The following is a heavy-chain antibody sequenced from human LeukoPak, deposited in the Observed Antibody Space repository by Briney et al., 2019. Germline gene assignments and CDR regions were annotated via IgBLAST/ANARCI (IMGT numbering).Heavy chain of an antibody. V-gene: IGHV3-48*03. CDR2: ISSSGRTI. J-gene: IGHJ3*02. D-gene: IGHD6-6*01. CDR1: GFTFTIYT. CDR3: ARLYSSSSGKAFDI. Sequence: AGGSLRLSCAASGFTFTIYTMNWVRQAPGRGLEWVSSISSSGRTIYYADSVKGRFTISRDNAKNSLYLQMNSLRAEDTAVYYCARLYSSSSGKAFDIWGQGTMVTVSS.